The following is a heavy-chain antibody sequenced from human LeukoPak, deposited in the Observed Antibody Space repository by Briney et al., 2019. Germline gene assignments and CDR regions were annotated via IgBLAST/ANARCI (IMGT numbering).Heavy chain of an antibody. CDR3: ARVNAPVATFDY. CDR2: ISHSGST. CDR1: GYSISSIYY. J-gene: IGHJ4*02. Sequence: SETLSLTCTVSGYSISSIYYGAWIRQPPGKGLEWIATISHSGSTYYTPSLESRLTISLDTSRNHFSLRLSSVTAADTAVYYCARVNAPVATFDYWGLGTLVAVSS. D-gene: IGHD1-1*01. V-gene: IGHV4-38-2*02.